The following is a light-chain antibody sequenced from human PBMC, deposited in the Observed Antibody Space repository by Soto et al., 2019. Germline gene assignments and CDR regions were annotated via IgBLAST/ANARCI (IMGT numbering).Light chain of an antibody. CDR1: QSVLYSSNNKNY. V-gene: IGKV4-1*01. CDR3: QQYYSAPQT. CDR2: WAS. Sequence: DIVMTQSPDSLAVSLGERATINCKSSQSVLYSSNNKNYLAWYHQKPGQPPKLLIYWASTRESGVPDRFSGSGSGTDFTLTISSLQAEDVAVYCCQQYYSAPQTFGQGTKVEIK. J-gene: IGKJ1*01.